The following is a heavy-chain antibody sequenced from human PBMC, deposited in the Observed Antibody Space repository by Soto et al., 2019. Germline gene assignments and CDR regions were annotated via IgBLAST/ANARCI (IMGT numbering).Heavy chain of an antibody. D-gene: IGHD2-15*01. V-gene: IGHV3-74*01. CDR1: GFTFSNYW. CDR3: AREIFAAAYAATSAFDL. Sequence: GGSLRLSCAASGFTFSNYWMYWVRQAPGKGLVWVSRVNNDGTDTSYAESVKGRFTISRDNSGNSLFLHMDSLRAEDTGRYFCAREIFAAAYAATSAFDLWGQGTLVTVSS. J-gene: IGHJ4*02. CDR2: VNNDGTDT.